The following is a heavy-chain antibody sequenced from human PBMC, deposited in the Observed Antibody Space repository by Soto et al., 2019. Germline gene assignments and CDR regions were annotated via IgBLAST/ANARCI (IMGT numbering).Heavy chain of an antibody. CDR3: ARDANDFWSGPAYYFDY. J-gene: IGHJ4*02. CDR2: ISSSSSTI. D-gene: IGHD3-3*01. Sequence: GGSLRLSCAASGFTFSSYGMNWVRQAPGKGLEWVSYISSSSSTIYYADSVKGRFTISRDNAKNSLYLQMNSLRAEDTAVYYCARDANDFWSGPAYYFDYWGQGTLVTVSS. V-gene: IGHV3-48*01. CDR1: GFTFSSYG.